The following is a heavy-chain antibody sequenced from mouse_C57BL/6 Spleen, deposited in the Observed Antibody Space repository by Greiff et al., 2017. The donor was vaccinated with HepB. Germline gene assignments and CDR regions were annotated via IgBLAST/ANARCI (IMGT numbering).Heavy chain of an antibody. V-gene: IGHV5-6*01. Sequence: EVKLVDSGGDLVKPGGSLKLSCAASGFTFSSYGMSWVRQTPDKRLEWVATISSGGSYTYYPDSVKGRFTISRDNAKNTLYLQMSSLKSEDTAMYYCARQGSNYVYWYFDVWGTGTTVTVSS. CDR2: ISSGGSYT. CDR1: GFTFSSYG. CDR3: ARQGSNYVYWYFDV. J-gene: IGHJ1*03. D-gene: IGHD2-5*01.